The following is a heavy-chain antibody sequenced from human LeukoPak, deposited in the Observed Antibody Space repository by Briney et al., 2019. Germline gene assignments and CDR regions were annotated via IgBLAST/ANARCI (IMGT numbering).Heavy chain of an antibody. CDR1: GFTFSNYG. Sequence: GGSLRLSCAASGFTFSNYGMHWVRQAPGKGLEWVAFIRYDGSNKYYADSVKGRFTISRDNSKNTLYLQMNSLRAEDTALYYCAKDQVGVVTTYYYYYMDVWGKGTTVTVSS. J-gene: IGHJ6*03. CDR3: AKDQVGVVTTYYYYYMDV. CDR2: IRYDGSNK. D-gene: IGHD3-3*01. V-gene: IGHV3-30*02.